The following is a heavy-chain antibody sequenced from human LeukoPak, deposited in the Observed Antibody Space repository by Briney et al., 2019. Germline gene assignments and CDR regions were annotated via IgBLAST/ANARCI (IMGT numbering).Heavy chain of an antibody. D-gene: IGHD2-2*01. V-gene: IGHV4-39*01. CDR1: GGSISSSSYY. CDR2: IYYSGST. CDR3: ARLGTRTLPAARSRLDY. Sequence: SETLSLTCTVSGGSISSSSYYWGWIRQPPGKGLEWIGSIYYSGSTYYNPSLKSRVTISVDTSKNQFSLKLSSVTAADTAVYYCARLGTRTLPAARSRLDYWGQGTLVTVSS. J-gene: IGHJ4*02.